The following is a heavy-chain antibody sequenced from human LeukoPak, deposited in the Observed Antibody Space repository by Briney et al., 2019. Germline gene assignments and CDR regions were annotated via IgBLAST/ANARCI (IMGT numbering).Heavy chain of an antibody. Sequence: GGSLRLSCAASGFTFSSYAMSWVRQAPGKGLEWVSSISSSSSYIYYADSVKGRFTISRDNAKNSLYLQMNSLRAEDTAVYYCASPQDLYCSGGSCYSGGFDYWGQGTLVTVSS. CDR2: ISSSSSYI. V-gene: IGHV3-21*01. CDR3: ASPQDLYCSGGSCYSGGFDY. D-gene: IGHD2-15*01. J-gene: IGHJ4*02. CDR1: GFTFSSYA.